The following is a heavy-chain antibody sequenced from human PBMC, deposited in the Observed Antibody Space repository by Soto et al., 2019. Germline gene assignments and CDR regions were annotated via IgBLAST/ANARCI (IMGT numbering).Heavy chain of an antibody. V-gene: IGHV4-4*07. Sequence: QVQLQESGPGLVQPSETVSLICTVSGDSISGYYWSWLRQPAGKGLEWIGRIYISGNANYNPSLKSRASMSVDMSQNQFSLHVTSVTAADTDMYYCARGDVLDRWGEGTKVTVSS. CDR1: GDSISGYY. D-gene: IGHD3-3*01. CDR2: IYISGNA. J-gene: IGHJ3*01. CDR3: ARGDVLDR.